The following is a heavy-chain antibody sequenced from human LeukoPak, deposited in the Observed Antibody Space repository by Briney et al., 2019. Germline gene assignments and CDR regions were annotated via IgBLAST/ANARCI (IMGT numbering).Heavy chain of an antibody. CDR1: GFTLSHYA. J-gene: IGHJ3*02. D-gene: IGHD6-13*01. CDR2: ISGSGASS. V-gene: IGHV3-23*01. CDR3: AKEIQASSSWYCAFDI. Sequence: LTLSCAHSGFTLSHYAMRWVRQTPGTAREWVSAISGSGASSYADSVKGRFTISRDNSKNTLYLQMNSLRAEDTAIYYCAKEIQASSSWYCAFDIWGQGTMVAVSS.